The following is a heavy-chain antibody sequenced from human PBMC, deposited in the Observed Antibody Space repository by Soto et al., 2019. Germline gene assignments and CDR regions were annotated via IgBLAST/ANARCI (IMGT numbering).Heavy chain of an antibody. V-gene: IGHV3-30*18. CDR1: GFTFSSYG. Sequence: GGSLRLSCAASGFTFSSYGMHWVRQAPGKGLEWVAVISYDGTNKYYADSVKGRFTISRDNSKNTLYLQMNSLRAEDTAVYYCAKDGWEYFYYMDVWGKGTTVTVSS. J-gene: IGHJ6*03. CDR3: AKDGWEYFYYMDV. CDR2: ISYDGTNK. D-gene: IGHD1-26*01.